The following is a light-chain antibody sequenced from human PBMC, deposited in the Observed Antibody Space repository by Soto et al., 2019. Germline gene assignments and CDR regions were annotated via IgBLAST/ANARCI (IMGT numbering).Light chain of an antibody. V-gene: IGLV2-14*01. CDR2: EVS. CDR1: SSDVGGYNY. J-gene: IGLJ1*01. CDR3: SSFTNTITRDA. Sequence: QSALTQPASVSGSPGQSITISCTGTSSDVGGYNYVSWFQHHPGKAPKLIIYEVSYRPSGVSARFSGSKSGDTASLTISGLQAEDEAEYYCSSFTNTITRDAFGTGTKLTVL.